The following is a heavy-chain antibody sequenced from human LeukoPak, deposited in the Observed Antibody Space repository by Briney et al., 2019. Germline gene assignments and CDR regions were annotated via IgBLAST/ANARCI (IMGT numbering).Heavy chain of an antibody. CDR2: INHSGST. Sequence: PSETLSLTCTVSGGSISSYYWSWIRQPPGKGLEWIGEINHSGSTNYNPSLKSRVTISVDTSKNQFSLKLSSVTAADTAVYYCARRSPSSSWYFDYWGQGTLVTVSS. D-gene: IGHD6-13*01. V-gene: IGHV4-34*01. CDR1: GGSISSYY. J-gene: IGHJ4*02. CDR3: ARRSPSSSWYFDY.